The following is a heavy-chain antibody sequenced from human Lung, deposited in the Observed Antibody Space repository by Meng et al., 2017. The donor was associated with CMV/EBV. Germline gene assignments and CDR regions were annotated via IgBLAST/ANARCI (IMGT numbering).Heavy chain of an antibody. CDR2: IRGNSNSYET. J-gene: IGHJ4*02. V-gene: IGHV3-73*01. CDR1: GFTFSAFD. CDR3: SSTISGSYDY. D-gene: IGHD1-26*01. Sequence: GESLKISCAASGFTFSAFDMHWVRQAAGQGLEWVGCIRGNSNSYETAYGAWVEGRFTISRDDSKNTAYLQMNSLKTEDTDVYSCSSTISGSYDYWGQGTLVTGSS.